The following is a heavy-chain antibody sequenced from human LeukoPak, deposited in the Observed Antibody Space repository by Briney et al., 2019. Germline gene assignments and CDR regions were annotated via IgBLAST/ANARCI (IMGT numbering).Heavy chain of an antibody. D-gene: IGHD7-27*01. J-gene: IGHJ4*02. CDR3: AKGMRTGDSWGYYFDY. CDR1: GFTFCNYA. Sequence: GGSLRLSCAASGFTFCNYAMTWVRQAPGKGLEWVSTISGNGVSTYYADSVKGRFTISRDISKNTLYLQLKSLRAEDAAVYYCAKGMRTGDSWGYYFDYWGQGALVTVSS. V-gene: IGHV3-23*01. CDR2: ISGNGVST.